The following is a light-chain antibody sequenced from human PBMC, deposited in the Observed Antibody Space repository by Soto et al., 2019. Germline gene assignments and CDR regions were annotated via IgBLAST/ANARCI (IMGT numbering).Light chain of an antibody. J-gene: IGLJ1*01. CDR3: QAWASSTSYV. CDR2: QDS. CDR1: KLGDKY. Sequence: SYELTQPPSVSVSPGQTASITCSGDKLGDKYACWYQQKPGQSPVLVIYQDSKRPSGIPERFSGSNSGNTATLTISGTQAMDEDDYYCQAWASSTSYVFGTGTKLTVL. V-gene: IGLV3-1*01.